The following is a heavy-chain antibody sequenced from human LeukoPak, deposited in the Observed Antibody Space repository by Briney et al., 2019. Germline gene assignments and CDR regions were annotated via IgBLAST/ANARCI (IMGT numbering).Heavy chain of an antibody. J-gene: IGHJ5*02. V-gene: IGHV3-23*01. CDR3: ANGGGLLWSGELLRGWFDP. CDR2: ISGSGGST. D-gene: IGHD3-10*01. CDR1: GFTFSSYA. Sequence: PGGSLRLSCAASGFTFSSYAMSWVRQAPGKGLEWVSAISGSGGSTYYADSVKGRFTISRDNSKNTLYLQMNSLRAEDTAVYYCANGGGLLWSGELLRGWFDPWGEGTLVTVSS.